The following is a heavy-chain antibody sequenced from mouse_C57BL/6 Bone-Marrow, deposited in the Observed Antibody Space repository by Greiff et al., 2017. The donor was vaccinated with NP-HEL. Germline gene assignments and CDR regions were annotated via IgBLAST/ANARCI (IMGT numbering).Heavy chain of an antibody. CDR3: ARTAVRGPWFAY. CDR2: IYPGSGST. V-gene: IGHV1-55*01. CDR1: GYTFTSYW. D-gene: IGHD1-1*01. J-gene: IGHJ3*01. Sequence: VQLQQPGAELVKPGASVKMSCKASGYTFTSYWITWVKQRPGQGLEWIGDIYPGSGSTNYNEKFKSKATLTVDTTSSTAYMQLSRLTSEDSAVYYSARTAVRGPWFAYWGQGTLVTVSA.